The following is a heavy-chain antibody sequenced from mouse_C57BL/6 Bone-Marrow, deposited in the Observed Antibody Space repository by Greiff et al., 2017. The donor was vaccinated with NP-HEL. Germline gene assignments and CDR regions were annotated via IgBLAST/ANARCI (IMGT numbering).Heavy chain of an antibody. CDR2: ISSGGSYT. CDR3: ARDYYSNYDY. J-gene: IGHJ2*01. V-gene: IGHV5-6*01. CDR1: GFTFSSYG. D-gene: IGHD2-5*01. Sequence: EVKLMESGGDLVKPGGSLKLSCAASGFTFSSYGMSWVRQTPDKRLEWVATISSGGSYTYYPDSVKGRFTISRDNAKNTLYLQMSSLKSEDTAMYYCARDYYSNYDYWGQGTTLTVSS.